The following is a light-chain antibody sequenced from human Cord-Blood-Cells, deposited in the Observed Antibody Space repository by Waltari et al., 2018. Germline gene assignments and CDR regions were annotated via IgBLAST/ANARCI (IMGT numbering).Light chain of an antibody. CDR3: QKYNNWPLT. Sequence: EIVMTQSPATLSVSPGERATLSCRASQSVSSNLAWYQQKPGQAPRLLIYVASTRSTGIAALFSGSGSGTEFTLTISSLQSEDFAVYYCQKYNNWPLTFGGGTKVAIK. CDR1: QSVSSN. J-gene: IGKJ4*01. CDR2: VAS. V-gene: IGKV3-15*01.